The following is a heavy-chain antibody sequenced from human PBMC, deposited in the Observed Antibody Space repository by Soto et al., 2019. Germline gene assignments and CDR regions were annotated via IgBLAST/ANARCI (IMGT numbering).Heavy chain of an antibody. V-gene: IGHV1-18*01. CDR3: GRVDYGDLVYVDY. CDR2: IGVFNGNT. CDR1: GYTFSNYR. D-gene: IGHD4-17*01. Sequence: QVHLVQSGAELRKPGASLKVSCKASGYTFSNYRITWVRQAPGQGLEWLGWIGVFNGNTAYEKKFQDRVAMTTDTSTATAYLELRSLRSDDTAVYYCGRVDYGDLVYVDYWGQGTLVTVSS. J-gene: IGHJ4*02.